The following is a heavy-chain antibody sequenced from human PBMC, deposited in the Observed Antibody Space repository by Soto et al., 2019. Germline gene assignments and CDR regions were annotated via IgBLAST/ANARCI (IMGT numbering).Heavy chain of an antibody. D-gene: IGHD3-9*01. V-gene: IGHV3-21*01. J-gene: IGHJ4*02. CDR1: GFTFSSYS. CDR2: ISSISSYI. CDR3: ARRTYDILTGYLDY. Sequence: VGSLRLSCAASGFTFSSYSMNWVRQAPGKGLEWVSSISSISSYIYYADSVKGRFTISRDNAKNSLYLQMNSLRAEDTAVYYCARRTYDILTGYLDYWGQGTLVTVSS.